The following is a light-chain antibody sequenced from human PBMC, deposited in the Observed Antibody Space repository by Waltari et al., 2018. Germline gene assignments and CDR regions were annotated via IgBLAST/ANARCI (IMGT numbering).Light chain of an antibody. CDR2: LDS. CDR3: HVWDANTVM. V-gene: IGLV3-21*02. J-gene: IGLJ3*02. Sequence: SSVLTQAPSVSVAPGQTATVTCGGDNLGSRSAHWYQPKPGRAPVLVVYLDSDRPSGIPERFSGSKSGNAATLTISRVEAGDEADYYCHVWDANTVMFGGGTKLTVL. CDR1: NLGSRS.